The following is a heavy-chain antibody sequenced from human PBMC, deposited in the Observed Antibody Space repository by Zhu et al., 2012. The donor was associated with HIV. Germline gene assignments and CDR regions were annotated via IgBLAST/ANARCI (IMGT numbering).Heavy chain of an antibody. V-gene: IGHV4-34*01. CDR3: ARHGLGYASKWYRGNWYFDV. D-gene: IGHD2-8*01. CDR2: VNHSGST. CDR1: GGSFSSYY. J-gene: IGHJ2*01. Sequence: QVQLQQWGAGLLKPSETLSLTCAVYGGSFSSYYWSWIRQPPGKGLEWIAEVNHSGSTNYNPSLKSRVTVSVYTSKSQFSPKMSSVTAADTAVYYCARHGLGYASKWYRGNWYFDVWGRGTLVTVSS.